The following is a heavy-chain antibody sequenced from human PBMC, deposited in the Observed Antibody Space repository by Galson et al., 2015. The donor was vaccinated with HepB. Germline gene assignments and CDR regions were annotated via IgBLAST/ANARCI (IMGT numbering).Heavy chain of an antibody. Sequence: PALVNPTQTLTLTCTFSGFSLSTSGMCVSWIRQPPGKALEWLARIDWDDDKYYSTSLKTRLTISKDTSENQVVLTMTNMDPVDTATYYCARITHYDFWSGYSSYYYYYMDVWGKGTTVTVSS. CDR1: GFSLSTSGMC. CDR3: ARITHYDFWSGYSSYYYYYMDV. CDR2: IDWDDDK. D-gene: IGHD3-3*01. J-gene: IGHJ6*03. V-gene: IGHV2-70*11.